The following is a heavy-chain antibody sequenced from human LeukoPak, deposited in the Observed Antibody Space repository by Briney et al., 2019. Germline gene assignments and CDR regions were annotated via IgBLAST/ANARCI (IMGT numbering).Heavy chain of an antibody. Sequence: SETLSLTCTVSGGSISSYYWSWIRQPPGKGLEWIGYIYYSGSTNYNPSLKSRVTISVDTSKNQFSLKLSSVTAADTAVYCCARTLFGEWILPHYYYGGMDVWGQGTTVTVSS. D-gene: IGHD3-10*01. CDR2: IYYSGST. V-gene: IGHV4-59*08. CDR3: ARTLFGEWILPHYYYGGMDV. CDR1: GGSISSYY. J-gene: IGHJ6*02.